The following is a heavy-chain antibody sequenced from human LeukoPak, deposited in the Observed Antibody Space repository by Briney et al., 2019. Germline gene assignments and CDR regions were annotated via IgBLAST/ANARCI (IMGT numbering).Heavy chain of an antibody. CDR3: ARARSGYDPSDY. Sequence: GGSLRLSCAASGFTFSDYYMSWVRQAPGKGLEWVSYISSSSSYTNYADCVKGRFTISRDNAKNSLYLQMNSLRAEDTAVYYCARARSGYDPSDYWGQGTLVTVSS. CDR1: GFTFSDYY. D-gene: IGHD5-12*01. V-gene: IGHV3-11*06. CDR2: ISSSSSYT. J-gene: IGHJ4*02.